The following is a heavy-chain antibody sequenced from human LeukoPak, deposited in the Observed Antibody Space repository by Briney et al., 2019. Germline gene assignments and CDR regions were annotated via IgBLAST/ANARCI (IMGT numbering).Heavy chain of an antibody. V-gene: IGHV1-18*04. D-gene: IGHD6-13*01. J-gene: IGHJ4*02. Sequence: ASVKVSCKASGYTFTGYYMHWVRQAPGQGLEWMGWISAYNGNTNYAQKLQGRVTMTTDTSTSTAYMELRSLRSDDTAVYYCARGTAQQLFDYWGQGTLVTVSS. CDR2: ISAYNGNT. CDR3: ARGTAQQLFDY. CDR1: GYTFTGYY.